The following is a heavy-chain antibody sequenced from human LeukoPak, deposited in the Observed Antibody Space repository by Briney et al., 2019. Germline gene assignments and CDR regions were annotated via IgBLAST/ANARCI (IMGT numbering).Heavy chain of an antibody. V-gene: IGHV4-34*01. CDR3: ARRFVVPAATFDY. Sequence: PSETLSLTCAVYGGSFSGYYWSWIRQPPGKGLEWIGEINHSGSTNYNPSLKSRVTISVDTSKNQFSLKLSSVTAADTAVYYCARRFVVPAATFDYWGQGTLVTVSS. CDR2: INHSGST. D-gene: IGHD2-2*01. J-gene: IGHJ4*02. CDR1: GGSFSGYY.